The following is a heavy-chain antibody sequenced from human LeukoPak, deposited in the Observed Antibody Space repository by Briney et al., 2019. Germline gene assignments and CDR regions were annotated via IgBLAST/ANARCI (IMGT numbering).Heavy chain of an antibody. CDR2: IYSSGST. CDR3: ARVDSIGYQANFDY. Sequence: SETFSLTCTVSGGSIISYYWSWIRQPAGKGLEWIGRIYSSGSTNYNPSLKSRVTMSIVTSKNQFSLKLSSVTAADTAVYYCARVDSIGYQANFDYWGQGTLVTVSS. CDR1: GGSIISYY. D-gene: IGHD3-22*01. V-gene: IGHV4-4*07. J-gene: IGHJ4*02.